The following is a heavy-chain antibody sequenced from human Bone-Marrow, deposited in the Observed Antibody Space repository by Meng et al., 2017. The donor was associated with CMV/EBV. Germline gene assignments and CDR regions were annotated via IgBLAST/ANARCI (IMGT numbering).Heavy chain of an antibody. CDR1: FTSYW. Sequence: FTSYWIGWGRQMPGTRLEWMGVIYPGDSDTAYSPSFQGQVTISADKSINTAYLQWSSLKASDTAMYFCARRATDCSDDICYARHFDYWGQGTLVTVSS. J-gene: IGHJ4*02. CDR2: IYPGDSDT. V-gene: IGHV5-51*01. CDR3: ARRATDCSDDICYARHFDY. D-gene: IGHD2-2*01.